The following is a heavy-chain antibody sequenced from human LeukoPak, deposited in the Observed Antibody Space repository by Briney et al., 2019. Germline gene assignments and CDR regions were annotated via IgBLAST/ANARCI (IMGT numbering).Heavy chain of an antibody. V-gene: IGHV3-23*01. Sequence: GGSLRLSCVASGFTFSDYAISWVRQAPGKGVEGVSGSSYSGGSTYSADSVKGRCTISRDNSKNTVSLQMNNLRAEDTAVYFCARHDSFIPYWGQGTLVTVTS. CDR2: SSYSGGST. CDR1: GFTFSDYA. CDR3: ARHDSFIPY. J-gene: IGHJ4*02. D-gene: IGHD3-16*02.